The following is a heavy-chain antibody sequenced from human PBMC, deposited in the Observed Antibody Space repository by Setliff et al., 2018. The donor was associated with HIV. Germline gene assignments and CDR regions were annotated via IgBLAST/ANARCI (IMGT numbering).Heavy chain of an antibody. CDR1: GAFVNSTFYN. CDR2: VYHFGCT. V-gene: IGHV4-39*02. CDR3: ARALRGVITTLSYFDY. D-gene: IGHD3-22*01. Sequence: PSETLSLTCTVSGAFVNSTFYNWAWIRQSPGKGLEWIGTVYHFGCTFYNPSLEPRVTISTDISKKGFSLRLTSVTAADTAVYYCARALRGVITTLSYFDYWGQGTLVTVSS. J-gene: IGHJ4*02.